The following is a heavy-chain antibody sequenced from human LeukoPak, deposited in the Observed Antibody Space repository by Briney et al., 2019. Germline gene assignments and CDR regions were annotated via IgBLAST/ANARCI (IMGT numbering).Heavy chain of an antibody. CDR1: GGSFSGYY. Sequence: SETLSLTCAVYGGSFSGYYWSWIRQPPGKGLEWIGSIYYSGSTYYNPSLKSRVTISVDTSKNQFSLKLSSVTAADTAVYYCARFDSSGYYGYFDYWGQGTLVTVSS. D-gene: IGHD3-22*01. CDR2: IYYSGST. CDR3: ARFDSSGYYGYFDY. J-gene: IGHJ4*02. V-gene: IGHV4-34*01.